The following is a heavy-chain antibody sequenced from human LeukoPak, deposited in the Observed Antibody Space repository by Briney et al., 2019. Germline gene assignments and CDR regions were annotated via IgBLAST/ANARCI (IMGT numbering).Heavy chain of an antibody. V-gene: IGHV1-46*01. CDR3: ARTLVRYSSSPGY. CDR1: GYTFTRYY. CDR2: INPSGGTT. D-gene: IGHD6-13*01. J-gene: IGHJ4*02. Sequence: ASVKVSCKASGYTFTRYYMHWVRQAPGQGLEWMGIINPSGGTTSYAQKFQGRVTMTRDTSTSTLYMELSSLRSEDTAVYYCARTLVRYSSSPGYWGQGTLVTVSS.